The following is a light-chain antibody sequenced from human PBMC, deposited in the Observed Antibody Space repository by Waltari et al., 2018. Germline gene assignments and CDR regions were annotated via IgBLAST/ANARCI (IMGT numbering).Light chain of an antibody. CDR1: QSISSF. V-gene: IGKV1-39*01. J-gene: IGKJ1*01. Sequence: DIQMTQSPSSLSASVGDRVTITCRESQSISSFLSWYQQKLGEAPSLLIYGASTLQSGAPSRFSGSASGTDFTLTISSLHPEDFATYYCQQSYITPRTFGPGTKVEIK. CDR3: QQSYITPRT. CDR2: GAS.